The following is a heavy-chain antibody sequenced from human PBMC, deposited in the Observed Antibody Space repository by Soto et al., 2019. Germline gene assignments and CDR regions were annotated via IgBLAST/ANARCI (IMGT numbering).Heavy chain of an antibody. D-gene: IGHD1-26*01. Sequence: GGSLRLSCAASGFTFSSYAMSWVRQAPGKGLEWVSAISGSGGSTYYADSVKGRFTISRDNSKNTLYLQMNSLRAEDTAVYYCAKGASYSGSSAFHFDYWGQGTLVTVSS. CDR1: GFTFSSYA. V-gene: IGHV3-23*01. CDR2: ISGSGGST. CDR3: AKGASYSGSSAFHFDY. J-gene: IGHJ4*02.